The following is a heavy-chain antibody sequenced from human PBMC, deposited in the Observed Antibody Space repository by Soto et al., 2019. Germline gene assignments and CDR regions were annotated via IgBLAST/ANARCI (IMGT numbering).Heavy chain of an antibody. Sequence: TSETLSLTCTVSGASLSVYTWNWIRQSPGKGLEWIGYTYSSGSTSYNPSLKSRVTISVDTSTNQFSLKLNSVTAADTAVYYCARGQTIRAFEYWGQGALVTVSS. D-gene: IGHD4-17*01. V-gene: IGHV4-59*01. J-gene: IGHJ4*02. CDR1: GASLSVYT. CDR3: ARGQTIRAFEY. CDR2: TYSSGST.